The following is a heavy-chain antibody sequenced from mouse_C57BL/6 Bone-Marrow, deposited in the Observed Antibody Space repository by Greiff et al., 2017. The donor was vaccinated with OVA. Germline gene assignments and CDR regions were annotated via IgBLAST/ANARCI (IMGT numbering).Heavy chain of an antibody. D-gene: IGHD2-13*01. Sequence: QVQLQQPGAELVRPGTSVKLSCKASGYTFTSYWMHWVKQRPGQGLEWIGVIDPSDSYTNYNQKFKGKATLTVDTSSSTAYMPLSSLTSEDSAVYYCARGLHWFAYWGQGTLVTVSA. V-gene: IGHV1-59*01. CDR1: GYTFTSYW. CDR2: IDPSDSYT. CDR3: ARGLHWFAY. J-gene: IGHJ3*01.